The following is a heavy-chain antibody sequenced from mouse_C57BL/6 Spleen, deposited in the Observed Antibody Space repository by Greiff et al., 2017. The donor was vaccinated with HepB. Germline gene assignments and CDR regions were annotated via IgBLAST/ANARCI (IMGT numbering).Heavy chain of an antibody. V-gene: IGHV5-17*01. CDR3: ARDVTTGDAMDY. J-gene: IGHJ4*01. D-gene: IGHD1-1*01. CDR1: GFTFSDYG. Sequence: EVKVVESGGGLVKPGGSLKLSCAASGFTFSDYGMHWVRQAPEKGLEWVAYISSGSSTIYYADTVKGRFTISRDNAKNTLFLQMTSLRSEDTAMYYCARDVTTGDAMDYWGQGTSVTVSS. CDR2: ISSGSSTI.